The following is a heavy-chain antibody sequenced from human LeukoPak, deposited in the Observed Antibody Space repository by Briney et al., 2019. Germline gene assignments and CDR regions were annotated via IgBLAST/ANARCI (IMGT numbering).Heavy chain of an antibody. CDR3: ARDLGSEAAADNVGVAFDI. V-gene: IGHV1-69*05. Sequence: SVKVSCKASGGTFSSYAISWVRQAPGQGLEWMGGIIPIFGTANYAQKFQGRVTITTDESTSTAYMELSYLRSEDTAVYYCARDLGSEAAADNVGVAFDIWGQGTMVTVSS. D-gene: IGHD6-13*01. CDR2: IIPIFGTA. CDR1: GGTFSSYA. J-gene: IGHJ3*02.